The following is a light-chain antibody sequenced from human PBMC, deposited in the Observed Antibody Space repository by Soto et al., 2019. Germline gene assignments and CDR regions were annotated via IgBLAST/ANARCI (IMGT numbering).Light chain of an antibody. CDR3: QQYGSSPWT. V-gene: IGKV3-20*01. Sequence: EIVLTQSPGPLSLSPGERATLSCRASQSVSSSYLAWYQQKPGQAPRLLIYGASSRATGIPDRFSDSGSGTDFTLTISRLEPEDFAVYYCQQYGSSPWTFGQGTKVDIK. CDR2: GAS. CDR1: QSVSSSY. J-gene: IGKJ1*01.